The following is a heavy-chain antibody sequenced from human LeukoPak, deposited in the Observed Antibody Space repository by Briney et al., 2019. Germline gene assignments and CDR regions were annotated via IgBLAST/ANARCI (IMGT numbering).Heavy chain of an antibody. D-gene: IGHD3-22*01. V-gene: IGHV1-46*01. Sequence: ASVKVSCTASGYTFTSYYMHWVRQAPGQGLEWMGIINPSGGSTSYAQKFQGRVTMTRDMSTSTVYMELSSLRSEDTAVYYCARDDSSGYSHFDYWGQGTLVTVSS. CDR1: GYTFTSYY. CDR2: INPSGGST. J-gene: IGHJ4*02. CDR3: ARDDSSGYSHFDY.